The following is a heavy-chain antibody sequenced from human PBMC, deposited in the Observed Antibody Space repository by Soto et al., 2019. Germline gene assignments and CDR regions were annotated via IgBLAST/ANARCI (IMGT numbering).Heavy chain of an antibody. CDR2: IYPRDSDT. V-gene: IGHV5-51*01. CDR1: GYNFNYDW. Sequence: GESLKISCKGSGYNFNYDWIGWVRQTPGKGLEWMGIIYPRDSDTRYSPSFQGQVTISVDKSINTAYLQWSSLKASDSAMYYCARNHVVATPRGWFDPWGQGTLVTVSS. CDR3: ARNHVVATPRGWFDP. J-gene: IGHJ5*02. D-gene: IGHD5-12*01.